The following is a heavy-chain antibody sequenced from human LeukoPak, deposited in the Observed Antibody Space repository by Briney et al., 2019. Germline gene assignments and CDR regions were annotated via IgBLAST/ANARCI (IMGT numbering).Heavy chain of an antibody. CDR2: INPNSGGT. V-gene: IGHV1-2*02. CDR1: GYAFTGYY. D-gene: IGHD4-11*01. J-gene: IGHJ3*02. Sequence: ASVKVSCKASGYAFTGYYMHWVRQAPGQGLEWMGWINPNSGGTNYAQKFQGRVTMTRDTSISTAYMELSRMRSDDTAVYYCARDLGDSSNYMTAFDIWGQGTMVTVSS. CDR3: ARDLGDSSNYMTAFDI.